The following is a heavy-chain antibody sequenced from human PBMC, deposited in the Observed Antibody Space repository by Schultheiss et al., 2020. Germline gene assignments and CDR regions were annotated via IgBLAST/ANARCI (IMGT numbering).Heavy chain of an antibody. CDR1: GGSISSYY. Sequence: SQTLSLTCTVSGGSISSYYWSWIRQPPGKGLEWIGHIYYSGSTNYNPSLKSRVTISVDTSKNQFSLKLSSVTAADTAVYYCARQLGYSSGWSLDYWGQGTLVTVSS. CDR3: ARQLGYSSGWSLDY. CDR2: IYYSGST. V-gene: IGHV4-59*08. J-gene: IGHJ4*02. D-gene: IGHD6-19*01.